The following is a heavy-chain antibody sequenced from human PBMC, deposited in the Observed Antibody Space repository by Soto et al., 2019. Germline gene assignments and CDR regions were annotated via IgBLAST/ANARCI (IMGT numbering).Heavy chain of an antibody. D-gene: IGHD3-3*01. J-gene: IGHJ5*02. Sequence: SETLSLPCTVSGGSISSLFWGWIPPPPGKGLVWIGYIYYSGSTNYNPSLKSRVTISVDTSKNQFSLKLSSVTAADTAVYYCAREMKGITIFGVARGVWFDPWGQGTLVTVSS. CDR1: GGSISSLF. CDR2: IYYSGST. V-gene: IGHV4-59*01. CDR3: AREMKGITIFGVARGVWFDP.